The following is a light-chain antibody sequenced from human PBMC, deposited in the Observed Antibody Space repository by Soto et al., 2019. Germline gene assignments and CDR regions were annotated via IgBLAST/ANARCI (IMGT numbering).Light chain of an antibody. CDR3: QQYGSSPRT. J-gene: IGKJ3*01. CDR1: QSVSSSY. Sequence: EIVLTQSPGTLSLSPGERATLSCRASQSVSSSYLAWYQQKPGQAPRLLIYGASSRATGIPDRFSGSGSGTDLTLTISRLEPEEFAVYFCQQYGSSPRTFGPGTKVDLK. CDR2: GAS. V-gene: IGKV3-20*01.